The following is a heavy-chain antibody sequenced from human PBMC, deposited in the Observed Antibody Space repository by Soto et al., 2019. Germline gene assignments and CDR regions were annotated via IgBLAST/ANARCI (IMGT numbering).Heavy chain of an antibody. CDR3: AREVEGSYSPADF. CDR2: VSSYNGNT. Sequence: ASVKVSCKTSGYTFTDHGIDWVRQAPGQGLEWVGWVSSYNGNTNYAYNLKDRVIMTTDASTSTAYMELRGLRSDDTAVYYCAREVEGSYSPADFWGQGAPVTVS. V-gene: IGHV1-18*01. D-gene: IGHD3-10*01. CDR1: GYTFTDHG. J-gene: IGHJ4*02.